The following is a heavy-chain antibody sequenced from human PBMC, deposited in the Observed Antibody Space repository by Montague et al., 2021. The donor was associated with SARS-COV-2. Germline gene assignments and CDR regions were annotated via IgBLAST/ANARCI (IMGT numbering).Heavy chain of an antibody. CDR1: GDSISSSSYN. J-gene: IGHJ4*02. CDR3: TRHVHMKWPEPSPGSDY. V-gene: IGHV4-39*01. D-gene: IGHD1-1*01. Sequence: SETLSLTCTVSGDSISSSSYNWGWIRQPPGKGLEWIGSVHYNGRTYYXXXLKSRVTIYVDTSKNQISLRLTSVTAADTAVYYSTRHVHMKWPEPSPGSDYWGQGTLVTVSS. CDR2: VHYNGRT.